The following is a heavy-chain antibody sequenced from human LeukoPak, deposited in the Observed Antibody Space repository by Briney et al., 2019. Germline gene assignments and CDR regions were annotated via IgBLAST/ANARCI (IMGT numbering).Heavy chain of an antibody. Sequence: GGSLRLSCAASGFTFSNYWMHWVRQAPGRGLVWVSRIYSDGSSICYADSVKRVFPISRDNAKNTLYLQMNRLRAEDTAVYYCASACSHRIAAAGDYCGEGNLVTVSS. CDR1: GFTFSNYW. J-gene: IGHJ4*02. V-gene: IGHV3-74*01. CDR3: ASACSHRIAAAGDY. D-gene: IGHD6-13*01. CDR2: IYSDGSSI.